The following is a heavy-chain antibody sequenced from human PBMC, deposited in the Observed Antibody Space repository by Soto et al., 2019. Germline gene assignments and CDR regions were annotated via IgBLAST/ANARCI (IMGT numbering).Heavy chain of an antibody. J-gene: IGHJ4*02. CDR2: ISYDGSNK. CDR1: GFTFSSYG. V-gene: IGHV3-30*18. CDR3: AKLAVHGDYNPFDY. Sequence: QVQLVESGGGVVQPGRSLRLSCAASGFTFSSYGMHWVRQAPGKGLEWVAVISYDGSNKYYADSVKGRFTISRDNSKNTLYLQMNSLRAEDTAVYYCAKLAVHGDYNPFDYWGQGTLVTVSS. D-gene: IGHD4-17*01.